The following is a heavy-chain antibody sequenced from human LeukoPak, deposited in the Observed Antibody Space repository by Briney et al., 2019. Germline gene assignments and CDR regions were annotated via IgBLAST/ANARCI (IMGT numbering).Heavy chain of an antibody. CDR3: ARRVEDYYDSSGYYSDAFDI. Sequence: KPSETLSLTCTVSGRSIGSSTYYWGWIRQPPGNGLEGIGSIYYTWNTYYNPSLKSRVTIYVDTCQNQFYLKLSSVTAADTAVYYCARRVEDYYDSSGYYSDAFDIWGQGTMVTVSS. D-gene: IGHD3-22*01. CDR1: GRSIGSSTYY. V-gene: IGHV4-39*01. CDR2: IYYTWNT. J-gene: IGHJ3*02.